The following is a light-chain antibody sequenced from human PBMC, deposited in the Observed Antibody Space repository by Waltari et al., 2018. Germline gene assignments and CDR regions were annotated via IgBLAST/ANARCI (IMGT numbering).Light chain of an antibody. Sequence: QSALTQTASVSGSPGQSITISCTGTRNDVGGYNYVSWYQQYPGKAPKLMIYEVSNRPSGVSHRFSGSKSGNTASLTISGLQAEDEADYYCLSYTTTSALVFGGGTKLTVL. CDR2: EVS. J-gene: IGLJ2*01. CDR1: RNDVGGYNY. CDR3: LSYTTTSALV. V-gene: IGLV2-14*01.